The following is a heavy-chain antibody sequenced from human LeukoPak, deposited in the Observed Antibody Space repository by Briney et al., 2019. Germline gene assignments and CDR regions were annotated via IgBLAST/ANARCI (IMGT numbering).Heavy chain of an antibody. CDR1: GYTFTSYG. CDR3: ARGGWQGSGSYADY. Sequence: ASVKVSCKASGYTFTSYGMSWVRQAPGQGLEWMGGISAYNGNKHYAQKLQGRVTMTTDTSTSTAYMQLRSLRSDDTAVYYCARGGWQGSGSYADYWGQGTLLTVSS. CDR2: ISAYNGNK. D-gene: IGHD3-10*01. J-gene: IGHJ4*02. V-gene: IGHV1-18*01.